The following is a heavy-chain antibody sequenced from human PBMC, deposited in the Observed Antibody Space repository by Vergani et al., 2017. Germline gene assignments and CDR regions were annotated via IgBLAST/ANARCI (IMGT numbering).Heavy chain of an antibody. Sequence: QVQLQESGPGLVKPSETLSLTCTVSGGSISSYYWSWIRQPPGKGLEWIGYIYSSGSTNSNPSLKSRVTISVDTSKNQFSLKLSSVTAADTAVYYCASSRIAARPYYYYMDVWGKGTTVTVSS. CDR1: GGSISSYY. J-gene: IGHJ6*03. D-gene: IGHD6-6*01. CDR2: IYSSGST. V-gene: IGHV4-59*01. CDR3: ASSRIAARPYYYYMDV.